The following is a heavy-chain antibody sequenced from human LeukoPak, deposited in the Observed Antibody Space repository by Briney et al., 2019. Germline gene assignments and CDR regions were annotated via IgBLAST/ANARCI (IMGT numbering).Heavy chain of an antibody. V-gene: IGHV3-23*01. CDR1: GFTFSSYD. J-gene: IGHJ4*02. CDR3: ARNRLSVTDY. CDR2: IVNTGDTT. D-gene: IGHD2/OR15-2a*01. Sequence: PGGSLRLSCSASGFTFSSYDMTWVRQAPGKGLEWVSTIVNTGDTTYYGDSVKGRFTISRDNSKNTLYLQMNSLRAEDTAVYYCARNRLSVTDYWGEGTLVTVSS.